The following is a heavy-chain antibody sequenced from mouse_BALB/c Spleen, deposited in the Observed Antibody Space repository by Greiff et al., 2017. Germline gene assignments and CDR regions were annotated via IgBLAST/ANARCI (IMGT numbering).Heavy chain of an antibody. CDR1: GYTFTSYC. V-gene: IGHV1-69*02. CDR3: TRGGFAY. Sequence: VQLQQPGAELVRPGASVKLSCKASGYTFTSYCINWVKQRPGQGLEWIGNIYPSDSYTNYNQKFKDKATLTVDKSSSTAYMQLSSPTSEDSAVYYCTRGGFAYWGQGTLVTVSA. J-gene: IGHJ3*01. CDR2: IYPSDSYT.